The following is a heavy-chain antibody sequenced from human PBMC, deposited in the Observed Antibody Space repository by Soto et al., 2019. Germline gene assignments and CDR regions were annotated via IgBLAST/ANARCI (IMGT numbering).Heavy chain of an antibody. D-gene: IGHD3-10*01. CDR1: GGIFSTYA. V-gene: IGHV1-69*01. J-gene: IGHJ4*02. CDR2: IIPIFGTP. Sequence: QVQLVQSGAEVKKPGSSVKVSCKASGGIFSTYAISWLRQAPGQGLEWMGGIIPIFGTPNYAQRFQGRVTITADESTNTSYKVLDKPKCEEKAGYYCARNRDDYGSGNYYNRIDFWGQGTLVTVSS. CDR3: ARNRDDYGSGNYYNRIDF.